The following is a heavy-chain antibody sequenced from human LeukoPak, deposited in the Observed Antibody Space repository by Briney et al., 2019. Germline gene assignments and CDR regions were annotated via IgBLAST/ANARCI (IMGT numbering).Heavy chain of an antibody. Sequence: SETLSLTCTVSGGSISSYYWSWIRQPPGKGLEWIGYIFYSGSTNYNPSLKSRVTISVDTSKNQFSLKLSSVTAADTAVYYCARGPRGSGWYGDYWGQGTLVTVSS. D-gene: IGHD6-19*01. CDR2: IFYSGST. CDR1: GGSISSYY. CDR3: ARGPRGSGWYGDY. J-gene: IGHJ4*02. V-gene: IGHV4-59*01.